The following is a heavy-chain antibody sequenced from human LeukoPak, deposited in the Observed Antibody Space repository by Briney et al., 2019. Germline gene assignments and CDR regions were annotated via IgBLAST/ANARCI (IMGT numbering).Heavy chain of an antibody. V-gene: IGHV3-48*04. Sequence: GGSLRLSCAASGFTFSSYSVNWVRQAPGKGLEWVSYSSSVSSTKYYADSVKGRFTISRDNAKDSLYLQMNSLRAEDTAVYYCARDLTNYYDSPGAFDYWGQGTLVTVSS. J-gene: IGHJ4*02. CDR1: GFTFSSYS. CDR3: ARDLTNYYDSPGAFDY. D-gene: IGHD3-22*01. CDR2: SSSVSSTK.